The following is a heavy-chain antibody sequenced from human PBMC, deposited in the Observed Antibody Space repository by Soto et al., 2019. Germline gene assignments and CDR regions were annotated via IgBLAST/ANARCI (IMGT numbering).Heavy chain of an antibody. CDR3: ANGPVDTAMENHFDY. CDR1: GFTFSSYG. D-gene: IGHD5-18*01. V-gene: IGHV3-30*18. J-gene: IGHJ4*02. Sequence: SLRLSCAASGFTFSSYGMHWVRQAPGKGLEWVAVISYDGSNKYYADSVKGRFTISRDNSKNTLYLQMNSLRAEDTAVYYCANGPVDTAMENHFDYWGQGTLVTVS. CDR2: ISYDGSNK.